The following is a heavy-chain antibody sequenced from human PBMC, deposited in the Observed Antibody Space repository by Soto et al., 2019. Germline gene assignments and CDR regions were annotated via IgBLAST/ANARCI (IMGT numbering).Heavy chain of an antibody. V-gene: IGHV4-30-2*01. CDR3: AREAVVTATIDY. CDR2: IYHSGST. J-gene: IGHJ4*02. Sequence: SETLSLTCAVSGGSISSGGYSWSWIRQPPGRGLEWIGYIYHSGSTYYNPSLKSRVTISVDRSKNQFSLKLSSVTAADTAVYYCAREAVVTATIDYWGQGTLVTVSS. CDR1: GGSISSGGYS. D-gene: IGHD2-21*02.